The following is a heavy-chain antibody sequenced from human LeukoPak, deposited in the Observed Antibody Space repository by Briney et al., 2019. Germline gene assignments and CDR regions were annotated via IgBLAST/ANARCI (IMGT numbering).Heavy chain of an antibody. CDR1: GFIFSNFW. Sequence: GGSLRLSCAASGFIFSNFWMSWVRQAPGRGLEWVANINQDGSVKNSVDSVKGRFTISRDNAKNSLYLQMNSLRAEDTALYYCAKGHTYYYGSGSLNWFDPWGQGTLVTVSS. V-gene: IGHV3-7*03. D-gene: IGHD3-10*01. CDR2: INQDGSVK. CDR3: AKGHTYYYGSGSLNWFDP. J-gene: IGHJ5*02.